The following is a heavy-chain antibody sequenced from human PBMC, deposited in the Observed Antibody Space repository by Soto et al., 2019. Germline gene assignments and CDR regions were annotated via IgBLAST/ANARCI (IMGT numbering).Heavy chain of an antibody. Sequence: QVQLQESGPGLVKPSQTLSLTCTVSGGSLSSGGYYWSWIRQHPGKGLEWIGYIYHSGSTYYNPSLESRVTISVDTSKNQFSLRLSSVTAADTAVYYCARDRKGGPTLDPFQFYGMDVWGQGTTVTVSS. CDR3: ARDRKGGPTLDPFQFYGMDV. CDR1: GGSLSSGGYY. V-gene: IGHV4-31*03. J-gene: IGHJ6*02. CDR2: IYHSGST. D-gene: IGHD1-26*01.